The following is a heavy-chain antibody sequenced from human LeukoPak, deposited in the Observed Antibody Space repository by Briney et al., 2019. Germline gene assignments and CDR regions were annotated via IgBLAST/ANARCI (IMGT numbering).Heavy chain of an antibody. D-gene: IGHD2-2*01. J-gene: IGHJ5*02. CDR1: GYTFAAYY. CDR3: TRDLGAVSIVAVPAAMVVGWFDP. Sequence: VASVKVSCKASGYTFAAYYMYWVRQAPGQGLEWMGWINPKSGGTNYAQKFQGRVTMTRDTSISTAYMELSRLKSDDTALYYCTRDLGAVSIVAVPAAMVVGWFDPWGQGTLVTVSS. V-gene: IGHV1-2*02. CDR2: INPKSGGT.